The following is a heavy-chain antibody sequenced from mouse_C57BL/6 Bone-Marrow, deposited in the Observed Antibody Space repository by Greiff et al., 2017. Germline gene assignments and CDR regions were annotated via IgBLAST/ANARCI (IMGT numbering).Heavy chain of an antibody. CDR3: TKDNGRSYGYAMGD. CDR1: GFNFKDDY. V-gene: IGHV14-4*01. D-gene: IGHD1-1*01. Sequence: VQLQQSGAELVRPGASVKLSCTASGFNFKDDYMHWVQQRPEQGLEWIGWIVPDNGDTEYAAKFQGKATITADTSSNTASLQLSSLTSEDTAVYYCTKDNGRSYGYAMGDRGQGTSVTVAS. CDR2: IVPDNGDT. J-gene: IGHJ4*01.